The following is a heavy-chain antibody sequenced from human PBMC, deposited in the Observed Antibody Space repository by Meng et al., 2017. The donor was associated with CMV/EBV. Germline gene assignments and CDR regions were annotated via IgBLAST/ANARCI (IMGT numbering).Heavy chain of an antibody. V-gene: IGHV4-59*01. CDR3: ARRIAAAGFYYGMDV. CDR2: IYYSGST. D-gene: IGHD6-13*01. Sequence: SETLSLTCTVSGGSISSYHWSWMRQPPGKGLEWIGYIYYSGSTNYNPSLKSRVTISVDTSKNQFSLKLSSVTAADTAVYYCARRIAAAGFYYGMDVWGQGTTVTVSS. CDR1: GGSISSYH. J-gene: IGHJ6*02.